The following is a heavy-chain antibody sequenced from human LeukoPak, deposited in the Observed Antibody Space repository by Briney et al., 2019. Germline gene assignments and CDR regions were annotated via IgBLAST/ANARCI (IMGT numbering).Heavy chain of an antibody. CDR1: GFTFSSYA. Sequence: GGSLRLSCAASGFTFSSYAMSWVRQAPGKGLEWVSSISNSGIATYYADSVKGRFTISRDNSKNSLYLQMNSLRAEDTATYSCAKSRPFEYWGQGTLVTVSS. CDR3: AKSRPFEY. CDR2: ISNSGIAT. V-gene: IGHV3-23*01. J-gene: IGHJ4*02.